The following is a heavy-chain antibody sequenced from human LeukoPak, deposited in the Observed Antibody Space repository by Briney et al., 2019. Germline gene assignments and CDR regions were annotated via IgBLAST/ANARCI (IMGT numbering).Heavy chain of an antibody. CDR3: ARDLRYYDILTGYHYYYMDV. D-gene: IGHD3-9*01. Sequence: ASVKVSCKASGYTFTSYAMNWVRQAPGQGLEWMGWINTNTGNPTYAQGFTGRFVFSLDTSVSTAYLQISSLKAEDTAVYYCARDLRYYDILTGYHYYYMDVWGKGTTVTVSS. V-gene: IGHV7-4-1*02. CDR1: GYTFTSYA. CDR2: INTNTGNP. J-gene: IGHJ6*03.